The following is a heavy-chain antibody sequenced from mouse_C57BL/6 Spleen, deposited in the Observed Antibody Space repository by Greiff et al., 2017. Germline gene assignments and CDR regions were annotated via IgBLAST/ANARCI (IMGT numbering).Heavy chain of an antibody. J-gene: IGHJ4*01. D-gene: IGHD1-1*01. V-gene: IGHV5-17*01. CDR1: GFTFSDYG. Sequence: EVKLMESGGGLVKPGGSLKLSCAASGFTFSDYGMHWVRQAPEKGLEWVAYISSGSSTIYYADTVKGRFTISRDNAKNTLFLQMTSLRSEDTAMYYCARSYYGSSADYAMDYWGQGTSVTVSS. CDR2: ISSGSSTI. CDR3: ARSYYGSSADYAMDY.